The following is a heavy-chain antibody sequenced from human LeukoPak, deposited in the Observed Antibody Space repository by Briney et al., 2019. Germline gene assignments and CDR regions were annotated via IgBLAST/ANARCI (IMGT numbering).Heavy chain of an antibody. CDR1: GFTFSSYA. V-gene: IGHV3-48*04. D-gene: IGHD1-26*01. CDR2: ISSSSSTI. Sequence: GGSLRLPCAASGFTFSSYAMSWVRQAPGKGLEWVSFISSSSSTIYYADSVKGRFTISRDNAKNSLYLQMNSLRAEDTAVYYCARDRGGSYSAIDYWGQGTLVTVSS. CDR3: ARDRGGSYSAIDY. J-gene: IGHJ4*02.